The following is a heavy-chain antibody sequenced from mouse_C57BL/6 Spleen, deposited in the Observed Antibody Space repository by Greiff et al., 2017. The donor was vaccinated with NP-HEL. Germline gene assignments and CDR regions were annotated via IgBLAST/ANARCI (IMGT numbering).Heavy chain of an antibody. Sequence: EVQRVESGGGLVKPGGSLKLSCAASGFTFSSYAMSWVRQTPEKRLEWVATISDGGSYTYYPDNVKGRFTISRDNAKNNLYLQMSHLKSEDTAMYYCARLRREDYYAMDYWGQGTSVTVSS. D-gene: IGHD2-12*01. CDR3: ARLRREDYYAMDY. V-gene: IGHV5-4*01. CDR2: ISDGGSYT. CDR1: GFTFSSYA. J-gene: IGHJ4*01.